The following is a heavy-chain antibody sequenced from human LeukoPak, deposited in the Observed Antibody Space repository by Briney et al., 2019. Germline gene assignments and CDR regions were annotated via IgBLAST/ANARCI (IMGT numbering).Heavy chain of an antibody. CDR2: ISGSGGST. V-gene: IGHV3-23*01. J-gene: IGHJ3*02. CDR3: AKDLTVMYYDFWSGYYHPDAFDI. CDR1: GFTFSSYA. D-gene: IGHD3-3*01. Sequence: GSLRLSCAASGFTFSSYAMSWVRQAPGKGLEWVSAISGSGGSTYYADSVKGRFTISRDNSKNTLYLQMNSLRAEDTAVYYCAKDLTVMYYDFWSGYYHPDAFDIWGQGTMVTVSS.